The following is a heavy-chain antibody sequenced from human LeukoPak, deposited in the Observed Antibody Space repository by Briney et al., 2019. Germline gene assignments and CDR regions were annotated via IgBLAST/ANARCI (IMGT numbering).Heavy chain of an antibody. J-gene: IGHJ6*03. CDR2: INTNTGNP. CDR3: ARGVRDGYNGILYYYYYMDV. Sequence: ASVKVSCKASGYTFTSYAMNWVRQAPGQGLEWMGWINTNTGNPTYAQGFTGRFVFSLDTSVSTAYLQISSLKAEDTAVYYCARGVRDGYNGILYYYYYMDVWGKGTTVTVSS. V-gene: IGHV7-4-1*02. D-gene: IGHD5-24*01. CDR1: GYTFTSYA.